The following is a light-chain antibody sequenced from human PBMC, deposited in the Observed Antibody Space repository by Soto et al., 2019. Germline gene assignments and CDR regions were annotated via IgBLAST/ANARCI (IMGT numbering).Light chain of an antibody. Sequence: QSVLTQPASVSGSPGQSITISCTGTSSDVGAYDYVSWYQQHPDKAPKLMIYEVSNRPSGVSNRFSGSKSVNTATLTISGLQTEDEADYYCSPYTSSSPRVFGTGTKVTVL. J-gene: IGLJ1*01. V-gene: IGLV2-14*03. CDR2: EVS. CDR3: SPYTSSSPRV. CDR1: SSDVGAYDY.